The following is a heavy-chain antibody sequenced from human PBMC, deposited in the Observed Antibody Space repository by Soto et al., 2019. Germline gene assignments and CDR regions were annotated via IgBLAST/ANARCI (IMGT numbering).Heavy chain of an antibody. CDR1: GFTFNNCG. Sequence: QVQLVESGGGVVQPGRSLRLSCAASGFTFNNCGMHWVRQAPGKGLEWVAIIWPDGSNKFYAGSVKGRFTISRDNSKNTLYLQMNSLRVEDTAVYYCATEGAFYFDASSFFHFDHWGQGTLVTVSS. CDR3: ATEGAFYFDASSFFHFDH. J-gene: IGHJ4*02. D-gene: IGHD3-22*01. CDR2: IWPDGSNK. V-gene: IGHV3-33*01.